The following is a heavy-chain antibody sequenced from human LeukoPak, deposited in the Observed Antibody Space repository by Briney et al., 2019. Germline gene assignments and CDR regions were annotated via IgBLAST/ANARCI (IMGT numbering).Heavy chain of an antibody. V-gene: IGHV3-23*01. CDR2: ITGDGST. CDR3: ARRLLVGTTVRPYFDY. J-gene: IGHJ4*02. Sequence: PGGSLRLSCAASGFTFNTYAITWVRQTPREGLEWVSTITGDGSTYYADSLKGRFTISRDNSKHTVYPQMNSLRAEDSALYYCARRLLVGTTVRPYFDYWGQGTLVTVSS. D-gene: IGHD1-26*01. CDR1: GFTFNTYA.